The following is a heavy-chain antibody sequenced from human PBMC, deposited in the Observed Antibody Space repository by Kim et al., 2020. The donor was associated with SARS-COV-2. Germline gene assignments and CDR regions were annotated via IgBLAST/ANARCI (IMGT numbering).Heavy chain of an antibody. Sequence: YADSVKGRSTISRDNAKNTLYRQMNSRRADDTAVYYSARGPNYYYYCAIDVWGQGTTVTVSS. V-gene: IGHV3-74*01. D-gene: IGHD3-10*01. CDR3: ARGPNYYYYCAIDV. J-gene: IGHJ6*02.